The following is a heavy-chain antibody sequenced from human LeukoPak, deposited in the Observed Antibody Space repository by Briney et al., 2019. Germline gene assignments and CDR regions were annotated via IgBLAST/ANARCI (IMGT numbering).Heavy chain of an antibody. Sequence: SETLSLTCTVSGGSISSSSYYWGWIRQPPGKGLEWIGSIYYSGSAYYNPSLKSRLTISVDTSKNQFSLKLSSVTAADTAVYYRAGPYYYDSSAYYQPFDYWGQGALVAVSS. CDR3: AGPYYYDSSAYYQPFDY. CDR1: GGSISSSSYY. CDR2: IYYSGSA. J-gene: IGHJ4*02. V-gene: IGHV4-39*01. D-gene: IGHD3-22*01.